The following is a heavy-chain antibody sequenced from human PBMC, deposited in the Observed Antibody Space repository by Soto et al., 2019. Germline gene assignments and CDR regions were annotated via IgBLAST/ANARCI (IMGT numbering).Heavy chain of an antibody. V-gene: IGHV3-48*01. D-gene: IGHD3-10*01. CDR1: GFTFSSYA. J-gene: IGHJ6*03. CDR2: ISSSSNSI. CDR3: AAHGTPRKSYGSGTTKPLYYHYYMDV. Sequence: GGSLRLACAASGFTFSSYAMNWVRQAPGKGLERDSYISSSSNSIYYAESVKGRFTISRDNTKNSLHLQMNSLRSEDTAVYYCAAHGTPRKSYGSGTTKPLYYHYYMDVWGKGTTVTVSS.